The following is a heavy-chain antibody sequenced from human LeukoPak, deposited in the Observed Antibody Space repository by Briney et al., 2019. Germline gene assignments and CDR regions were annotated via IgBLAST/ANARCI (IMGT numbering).Heavy chain of an antibody. CDR2: ISSSSSTI. J-gene: IGHJ4*02. D-gene: IGHD6-13*01. V-gene: IGHV3-48*04. CDR1: GFTFSSYS. CDR3: ARGVVAAAGTDYYFDY. Sequence: GGSLRLSCAASGFTFSSYSMNWVRQAPGKGLEWVSYISSSSSTIYYADSVKGRFTISRDNAKNSLYLQMNSLRAEDTAVYYCARGVVAAAGTDYYFDYWGQGTLVTVSS.